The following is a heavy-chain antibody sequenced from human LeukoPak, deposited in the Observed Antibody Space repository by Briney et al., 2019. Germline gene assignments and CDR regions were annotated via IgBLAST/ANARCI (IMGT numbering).Heavy chain of an antibody. CDR3: ARERSDYANYYYYMDV. Sequence: PGGSLRLSCAASGFTFSSYEMNWVRQAPGKGLEWVSAISGSGGSTYYADSVKGQFTISRDNSKNTLYLQMNSLRAEDTAVYYCARERSDYANYYYYMDVWGKGTTVTISS. CDR2: ISGSGGST. V-gene: IGHV3-23*01. J-gene: IGHJ6*03. D-gene: IGHD4-17*01. CDR1: GFTFSSYE.